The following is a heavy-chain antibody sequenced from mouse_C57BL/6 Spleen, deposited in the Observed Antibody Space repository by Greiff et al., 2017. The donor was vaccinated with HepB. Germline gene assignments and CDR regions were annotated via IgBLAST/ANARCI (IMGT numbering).Heavy chain of an antibody. J-gene: IGHJ1*03. V-gene: IGHV1-76*01. D-gene: IGHD1-1*01. Sequence: QVQLQQSGAELVRPGASVKLSCKASGYTFTDYYINWVKQRPGQGLEWIARIYPGSGNTYYNEKFKGKATLTAEKSSSTAYMQLSSLTSEDSAVYFYARWGTTVVDTNWYFDVWGTGTTVTVSA. CDR1: GYTFTDYY. CDR3: ARWGTTVVDTNWYFDV. CDR2: IYPGSGNT.